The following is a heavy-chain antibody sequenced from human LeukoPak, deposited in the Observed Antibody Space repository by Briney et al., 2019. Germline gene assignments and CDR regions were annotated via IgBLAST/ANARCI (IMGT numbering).Heavy chain of an antibody. V-gene: IGHV4-4*02. Sequence: SETLSLTCAVSGGSISSNNWWTWVRQPPGKGLEWIGEIYHSESTNYNPSLKSRATISVDKSKNQFSLKLSSVTAADTAVYYCARDQGSWYGEAFDIWGQGTMVTVSS. CDR2: IYHSEST. CDR3: ARDQGSWYGEAFDI. J-gene: IGHJ3*02. CDR1: GGSISSNNW. D-gene: IGHD6-13*01.